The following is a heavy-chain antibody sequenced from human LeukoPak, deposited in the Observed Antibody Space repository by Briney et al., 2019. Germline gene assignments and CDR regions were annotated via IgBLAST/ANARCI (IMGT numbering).Heavy chain of an antibody. D-gene: IGHD2-15*01. CDR3: ARLERAYCSGDTCYPAQV. V-gene: IGHV4-39*01. CDR1: GDSITTRRFY. J-gene: IGHJ4*02. Sequence: SETLSLTCTVSGDSITTRRFYWGWIRQPPGKGLEWIGSIYYTEGPSYNPSLMSRVTISLDTSKNQVSPMLTSVAAADTAVYYCARLERAYCSGDTCYPAQVWGQGTLVTVSS. CDR2: IYYTEGP.